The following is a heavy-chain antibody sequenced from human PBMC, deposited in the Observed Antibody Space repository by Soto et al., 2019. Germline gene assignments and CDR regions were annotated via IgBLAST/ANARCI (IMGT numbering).Heavy chain of an antibody. CDR1: GFTFNCCA. CDR2: INDIATTT. J-gene: IGHJ4*02. CDR3: AKPAGLLPSNYYFAS. Sequence: EVQLVGSGGGLVQPGGSLRLSCAASGFTFNCCAMSWVRLAPGKGLEWVANINDIATTTNYADSVKGRFTISRDLSKNTLYLLMNNLRAEDTAVYFCAKPAGLLPSNYYFASWAQGTQVTVSS. D-gene: IGHD3-10*01. V-gene: IGHV3-23*04.